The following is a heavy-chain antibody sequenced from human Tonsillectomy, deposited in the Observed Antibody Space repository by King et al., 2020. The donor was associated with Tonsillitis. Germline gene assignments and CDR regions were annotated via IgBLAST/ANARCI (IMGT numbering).Heavy chain of an antibody. D-gene: IGHD3-22*01. Sequence: VQLQQWGAGLLKPSETLSLTCAVYGGSFSGYYWSWIRQPPGKGLEWIGEISHSGSTNYNPSLKSRVTISVDTSKNQFSLKLSSVTAADTAVYYCATLTPYDSSGLAVNNWFDPWGQGTLVTVSS. J-gene: IGHJ5*02. CDR2: ISHSGST. CDR1: GGSFSGYY. V-gene: IGHV4-34*01. CDR3: ATLTPYDSSGLAVNNWFDP.